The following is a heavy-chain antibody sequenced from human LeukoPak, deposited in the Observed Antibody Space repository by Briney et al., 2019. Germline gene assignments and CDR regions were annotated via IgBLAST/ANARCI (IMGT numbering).Heavy chain of an antibody. CDR1: GFPSSNAW. Sequence: GGPLRLSCAASGFPSSNAWMSWVRKAPGKGLEWVGRIKSKTDGGTTDYAAPVKGRCTISRDDSKNTLYLQMNSLKTEDTAVYYCTTSRVDGSGSYTFDIWGQGTMVTVSS. D-gene: IGHD3-10*01. CDR2: IKSKTDGGTT. J-gene: IGHJ3*02. V-gene: IGHV3-15*01. CDR3: TTSRVDGSGSYTFDI.